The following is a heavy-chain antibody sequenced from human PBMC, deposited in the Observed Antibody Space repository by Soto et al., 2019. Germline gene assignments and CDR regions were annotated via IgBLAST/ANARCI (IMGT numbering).Heavy chain of an antibody. J-gene: IGHJ6*02. CDR2: FNANGGST. CDR1: GFRFNSFA. D-gene: IGHD2-21*01. Sequence: PGGSLRLSCSTSGFRFNSFAIHWVRQAPGKGLEYVSAFNANGGSTYFADSVKGRFSISRDASRNNVFLEMNSLSPEDTAVYHCAKGRSGEYYSGALDVWGQGTTVTVSS. V-gene: IGHV3-64D*06. CDR3: AKGRSGEYYSGALDV.